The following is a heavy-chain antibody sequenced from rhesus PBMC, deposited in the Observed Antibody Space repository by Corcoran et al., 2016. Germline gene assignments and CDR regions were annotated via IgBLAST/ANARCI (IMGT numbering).Heavy chain of an antibody. Sequence: QVQLQQWGEGLVKPSETLSLTCAVYGGSISGYYYWSWIRQPPGKGLEWIGYIYGTSASTNYNPHLKNWVTSSKDTSRNQFSLKLSSVTAADTAVYYCARDGDTVGTAYFDYWGQGVLVTVSS. V-gene: IGHV4-73*01. J-gene: IGHJ4*01. CDR2: IYGTSAST. CDR3: ARDGDTVGTAYFDY. D-gene: IGHD5-42*01. CDR1: GGSISGYYY.